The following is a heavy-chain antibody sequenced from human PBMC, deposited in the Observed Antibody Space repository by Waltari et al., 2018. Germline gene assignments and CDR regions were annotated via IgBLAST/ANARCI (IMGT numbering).Heavy chain of an antibody. CDR3: VKDRWGGFVLAGSLGYFDY. Sequence: QLKLVQSGAEVKKPGASVTVSCKASGYTFTDYYIHWVRQAPGKELEWSGIINPPNNDGSTRYAQKFQGRITMTRDTSTNTVYLEMRSLRSDDTAMYYCVKDRWGGFVLAGSLGYFDYWGQGTLVTVSS. CDR2: INPPNNDGST. J-gene: IGHJ4*03. D-gene: IGHD2-8*02. V-gene: IGHV1-46*01. CDR1: GYTFTDYY.